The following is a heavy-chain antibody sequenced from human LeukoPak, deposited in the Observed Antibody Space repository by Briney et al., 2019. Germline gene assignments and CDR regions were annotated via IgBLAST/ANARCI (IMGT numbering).Heavy chain of an antibody. CDR1: GYSFTSYW. J-gene: IGHJ4*02. CDR2: LYPGDSDT. CDR3: ARHKGSGYGGYSIDY. Sequence: GESLTISCKGSGYSFTSYWIGWVRQMPGKGLECMGILYPGDSDTRYSPSFQRPVTISADKSISSAYLQWSSLKASDTAMYYCARHKGSGYGGYSIDYWGQVTLVTVSS. D-gene: IGHD5-12*01. V-gene: IGHV5-51*01.